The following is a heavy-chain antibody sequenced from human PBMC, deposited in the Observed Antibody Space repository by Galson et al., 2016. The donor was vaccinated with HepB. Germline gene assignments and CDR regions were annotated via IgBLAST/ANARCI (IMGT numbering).Heavy chain of an antibody. Sequence: TLSLTCSFSGGTISSYDLYWSWIRQPAGKGLEWIGRIYASGIANYNPSLKSRVSMSIDTSKDQVSLNLTSVTAADTAVYYCEREFTYWGQGTLVTVSS. J-gene: IGHJ4*02. CDR2: IYASGIA. CDR3: EREFTY. V-gene: IGHV4-61*02. CDR1: GGTISSYDLY.